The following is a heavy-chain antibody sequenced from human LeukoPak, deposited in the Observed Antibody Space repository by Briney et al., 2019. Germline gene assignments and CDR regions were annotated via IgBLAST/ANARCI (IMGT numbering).Heavy chain of an antibody. CDR3: ARPCSSTSCQFYDAFDI. CDR1: GYTFTGYY. CDR2: VNPNSGGT. D-gene: IGHD2-2*01. J-gene: IGHJ3*02. Sequence: ASVKVSCKASGYTFTGYYMHWVRQAPGQGLEWMGRVNPNSGGTNYAQKFQGRVTMTRDTSISTAYMELSRLRSDDTAVYYCARPCSSTSCQFYDAFDIWGQGTMVTVSS. V-gene: IGHV1-2*06.